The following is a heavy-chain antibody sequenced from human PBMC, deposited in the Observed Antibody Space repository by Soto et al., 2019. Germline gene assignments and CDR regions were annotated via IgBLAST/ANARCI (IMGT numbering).Heavy chain of an antibody. D-gene: IGHD6-13*01. V-gene: IGHV3-23*01. Sequence: EVQLLESGGGLVQPGGSLRLSCAASGFTFSSYAMSWVRQAPGKGLEWVSAISGSGGSTYYADSVKGRFTISRDNSKNTLYLQMNSLRAEDTAVYYCAKGGGIAAADPKRYYYGMDVWGQGTTVTDSS. J-gene: IGHJ6*02. CDR2: ISGSGGST. CDR1: GFTFSSYA. CDR3: AKGGGIAAADPKRYYYGMDV.